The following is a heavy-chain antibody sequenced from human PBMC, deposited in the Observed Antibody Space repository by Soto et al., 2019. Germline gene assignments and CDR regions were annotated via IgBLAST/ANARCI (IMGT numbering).Heavy chain of an antibody. CDR1: FSFSMYS. CDR2: ISSGSAFI. Sequence: EVQVVESGGGLVKPGGSLRLSCNFSFSMYSMDWVRQAPGKGLEWVASISSGSAFIKYADSVKGRFTISRDNAKNSVSLKMDSPRVEDTAMYYCTRDQGGSYDSWFDPWGRGTLVTVSS. V-gene: IGHV3-21*01. CDR3: TRDQGGSYDSWFDP. D-gene: IGHD1-26*01. J-gene: IGHJ5*02.